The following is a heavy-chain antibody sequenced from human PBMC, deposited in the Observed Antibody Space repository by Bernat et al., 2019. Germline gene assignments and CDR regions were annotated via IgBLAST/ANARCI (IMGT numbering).Heavy chain of an antibody. CDR1: GYTFTSYA. D-gene: IGHD2-2*01. CDR3: AREKYCSSTSCSLEYFQH. Sequence: QVQLVQSGAEVMKPGASVKVSCKASGYTFTSYAMHWVRQAPGQRLEWMGWINAGNGNTKYSQKFQGRVTITRDTSASTAYMELSSLRSEDTAVYYCAREKYCSSTSCSLEYFQHWGQGTLVTVSS. CDR2: INAGNGNT. V-gene: IGHV1-3*01. J-gene: IGHJ1*01.